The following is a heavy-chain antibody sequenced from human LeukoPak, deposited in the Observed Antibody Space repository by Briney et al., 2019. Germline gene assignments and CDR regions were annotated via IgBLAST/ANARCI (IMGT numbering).Heavy chain of an antibody. V-gene: IGHV4-34*01. CDR1: GGSFSGYY. CDR2: INHSGST. CDR3: ARGPYGDGTYYFDY. D-gene: IGHD4-17*01. J-gene: IGHJ4*02. Sequence: SETLSLTCAVYGGSFSGYYWSWIRQPPGKGLEWIGEINHSGSTSYNPSLKSRVTISVDTSKNQFPLKLSSVTAADTAVYYCARGPYGDGTYYFDYWGQGTLVTVSS.